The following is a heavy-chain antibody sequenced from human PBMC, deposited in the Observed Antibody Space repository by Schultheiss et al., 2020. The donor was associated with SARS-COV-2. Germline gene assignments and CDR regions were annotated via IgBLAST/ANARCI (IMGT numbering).Heavy chain of an antibody. CDR3: ARMSLPGYVNVPFDP. Sequence: SETLSLTCAVSGASISSSSYYWSWIRQPPGKGLQWIGSIYYSGNTHYNPSLESRVTMSVDTSKNQFSLKLSSVTAADTAVYYCARMSLPGYVNVPFDPWGQGTLVTVSS. J-gene: IGHJ5*02. CDR1: GASISSSSYY. V-gene: IGHV4-39*07. CDR2: IYYSGNT. D-gene: IGHD5-12*01.